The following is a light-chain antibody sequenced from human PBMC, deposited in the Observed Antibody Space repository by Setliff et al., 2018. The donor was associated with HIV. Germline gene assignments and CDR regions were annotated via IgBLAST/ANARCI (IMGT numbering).Light chain of an antibody. Sequence: QSVLTQPASVSGSPGQSITISCTGTTSDIGNYNLVSWYQQYPGQAPKLLIYETTKRPSGVSNRFSGSRSAGTASLTISGLQAEDEADYYCCSNTGSNTYVFGTGTKVTVL. CDR2: ETT. CDR1: TSDIGNYNL. J-gene: IGLJ1*01. V-gene: IGLV2-23*01. CDR3: CSNTGSNTYV.